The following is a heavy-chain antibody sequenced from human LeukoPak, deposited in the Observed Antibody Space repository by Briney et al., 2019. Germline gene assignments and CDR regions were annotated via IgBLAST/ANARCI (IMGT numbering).Heavy chain of an antibody. Sequence: GGSLRLSCAASGFTFSTYGMHWVRQAPGKGLEWVAIISYDGSSKHYVDSVKGRLTISRDNSKNTLYLQMNSLRAEDTAVYYCAKDRSIAANNFDYWGQGILVTVSS. CDR1: GFTFSTYG. D-gene: IGHD6-6*01. CDR3: AKDRSIAANNFDY. CDR2: ISYDGSSK. V-gene: IGHV3-30*18. J-gene: IGHJ4*02.